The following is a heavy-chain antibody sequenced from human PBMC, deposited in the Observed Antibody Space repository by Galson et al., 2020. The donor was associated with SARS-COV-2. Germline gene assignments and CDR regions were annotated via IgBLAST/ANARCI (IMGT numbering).Heavy chain of an antibody. CDR2: IYYSGST. CDR3: ARGVYCGGDCYVIDY. J-gene: IGHJ4*02. D-gene: IGHD2-21*01. V-gene: IGHV4-31*03. CDR1: GGSISSGGYY. Sequence: SETLSLTCTVSGGSISSGGYYWSWIRQHPGKGLEWIGYIYYSGSTYYNPSLKSRVTISVDTSKNQFSLKLSSVTAADTAVYYCARGVYCGGDCYVIDYWGQGTLVTVSS.